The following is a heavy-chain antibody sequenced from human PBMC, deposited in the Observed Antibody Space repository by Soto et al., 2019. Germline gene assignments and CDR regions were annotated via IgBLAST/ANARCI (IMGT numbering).Heavy chain of an antibody. Sequence: PSETLSLTCTVSGGSISSYYWSWIRQPPGKGLEWIGYIYYSGSTNYNPSLKSRVTISVDTSKNQFSLKLSSVTAADTAVYYCARLKFYDSSGYSDYWAQGTLVPVSS. CDR3: ARLKFYDSSGYSDY. J-gene: IGHJ4*02. D-gene: IGHD3-22*01. V-gene: IGHV4-59*08. CDR1: GGSISSYY. CDR2: IYYSGST.